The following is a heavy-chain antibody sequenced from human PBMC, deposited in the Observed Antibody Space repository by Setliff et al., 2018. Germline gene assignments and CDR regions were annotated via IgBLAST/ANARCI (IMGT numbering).Heavy chain of an antibody. J-gene: IGHJ4*02. Sequence: ASVKVSCKTSGYPFTNYGLSWVRQAPGQGLEWMGWISGHNGDTKLAQNFQGRVTVTTDTFTNTGYMELRSLRSDDAAFYYCARADYSSSLHYFDCWGQGTLVTVSS. D-gene: IGHD6-13*01. V-gene: IGHV1-18*01. CDR2: ISGHNGDT. CDR1: GYPFTNYG. CDR3: ARADYSSSLHYFDC.